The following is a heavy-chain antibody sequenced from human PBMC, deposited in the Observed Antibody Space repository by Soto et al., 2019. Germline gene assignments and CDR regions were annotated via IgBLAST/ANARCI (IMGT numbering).Heavy chain of an antibody. Sequence: QVQLVSSGAEVKKPGASVKVSCRASGYTFTDYYIHWVRQAPGQGLQWVAWINPNSGATEYAQKFQGRVTMTRDPSISTVYMEVTRLRSDDTALYFCARAAPLRYSGYALDHWGQGTRVTVST. D-gene: IGHD5-12*01. CDR1: GYTFTDYY. CDR2: INPNSGAT. CDR3: ARAAPLRYSGYALDH. J-gene: IGHJ4*02. V-gene: IGHV1-2*02.